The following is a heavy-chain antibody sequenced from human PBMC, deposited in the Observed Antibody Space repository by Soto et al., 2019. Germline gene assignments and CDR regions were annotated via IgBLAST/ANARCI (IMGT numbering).Heavy chain of an antibody. D-gene: IGHD1-7*01. Sequence: GSLRLSCAASGFAFSNAWINWVRQAPGKGLEWVGRIKSKPDGGTIDYAAPVKGRFTISRDDSKNTLYLQMNSLKTEDTAVYFCTTGGTETTLDDYWGQGTLVTVSS. CDR1: GFAFSNAW. V-gene: IGHV3-15*07. CDR3: TTGGTETTLDDY. CDR2: IKSKPDGGTI. J-gene: IGHJ4*02.